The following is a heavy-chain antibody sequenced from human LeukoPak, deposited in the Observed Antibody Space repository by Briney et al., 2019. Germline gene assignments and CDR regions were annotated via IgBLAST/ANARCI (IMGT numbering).Heavy chain of an antibody. CDR1: GYSFNKFG. CDR2: ISADDRYT. Sequence: ASVNVSCKTSGYSFNKFGVTWVRQVPGQGLEWMGWISADDRYTNYAQNLQGRVTLTRDTSMTTAYLELRGLQSDDTAIYYCARGSSYTSSWHEDYWGQGTLVTVSS. J-gene: IGHJ4*02. CDR3: ARGSSYTSSWHEDY. V-gene: IGHV1-18*01. D-gene: IGHD6-13*01.